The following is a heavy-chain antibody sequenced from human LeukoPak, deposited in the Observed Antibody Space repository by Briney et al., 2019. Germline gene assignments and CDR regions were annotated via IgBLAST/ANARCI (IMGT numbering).Heavy chain of an antibody. Sequence: GGSLRLSCAASGFAFSSYEMNWVRQAPGKGLEWVSYISSSGSTIYYADSVKGRFTISRDNAKNSLYLQMNSLRAEDTAVYYCARDLTPYDYYSSGWYGYWGQGTLVTVSS. CDR3: ARDLTPYDYYSSGWYGY. CDR1: GFAFSSYE. D-gene: IGHD6-19*01. V-gene: IGHV3-48*03. J-gene: IGHJ4*02. CDR2: ISSSGSTI.